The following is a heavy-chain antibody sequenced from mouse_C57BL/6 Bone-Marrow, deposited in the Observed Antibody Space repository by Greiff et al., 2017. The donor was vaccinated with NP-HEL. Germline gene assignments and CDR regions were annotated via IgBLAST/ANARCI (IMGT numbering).Heavy chain of an antibody. D-gene: IGHD1-1*01. CDR2: IDPSDSYT. Sequence: QVQLQQSGAELVKPGASVKLSCKASGYTFTSYWMQWVKQRPGQGLEWIGEIDPSDSYTNYNQKFKGKATLTVDTSSSTAYMQLSSLTSEDSAVYYCAREDGSSYWGQGTTLTVSS. CDR1: GYTFTSYW. J-gene: IGHJ2*01. V-gene: IGHV1-50*01. CDR3: AREDGSSY.